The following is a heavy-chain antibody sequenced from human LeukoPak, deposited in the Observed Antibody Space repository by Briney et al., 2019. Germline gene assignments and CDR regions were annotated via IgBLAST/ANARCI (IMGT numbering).Heavy chain of an antibody. CDR2: IYHSGST. D-gene: IGHD1-7*01. CDR1: GYSISSGYY. J-gene: IGHJ4*02. Sequence: SETLSLTCTVSGYSISSGYYWGWIRQPPGKGLEWIGSIYHSGSTYYNPSLKSRVTISVDRSKNQFSLKLSSVTAADTAVYYCARVRNWNYVWYSDYWGQGTLVTVSS. V-gene: IGHV4-38-2*02. CDR3: ARVRNWNYVWYSDY.